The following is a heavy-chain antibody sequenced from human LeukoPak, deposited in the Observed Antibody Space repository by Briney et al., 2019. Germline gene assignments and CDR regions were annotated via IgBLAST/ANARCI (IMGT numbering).Heavy chain of an antibody. CDR1: GGSISSSSYY. CDR2: IYYSGST. Sequence: SETLSLTCTVSGGSISSSSYYWGWIRQPPGKGLEWIGSIYYSGSTYYNPSLKSRVTISVDTSKNQFSLKLSSVTAADTAVYYCARGYSSAYQSWAFDIWGQGTMVTVSS. V-gene: IGHV4-39*07. J-gene: IGHJ3*02. CDR3: ARGYSSAYQSWAFDI. D-gene: IGHD3-22*01.